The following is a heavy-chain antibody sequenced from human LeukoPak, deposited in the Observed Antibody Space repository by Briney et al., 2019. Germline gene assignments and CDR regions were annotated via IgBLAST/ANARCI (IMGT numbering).Heavy chain of an antibody. CDR3: ARTGIYDSSGYYRYYYYGMEV. Sequence: GGSLRLSCVASGFTFSGFWMSWVRQAPGKGLEWVANIKQDGSEKNYVDSVKGRFTISRDNAKNSLYLQMNSLRAEDTAVYYCARTGIYDSSGYYRYYYYGMEVWGQGTTVTVSS. CDR1: GFTFSGFW. D-gene: IGHD3-22*01. J-gene: IGHJ6*02. V-gene: IGHV3-7*04. CDR2: IKQDGSEK.